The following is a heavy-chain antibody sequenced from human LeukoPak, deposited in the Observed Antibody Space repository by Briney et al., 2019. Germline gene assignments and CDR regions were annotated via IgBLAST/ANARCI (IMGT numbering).Heavy chain of an antibody. CDR3: ASMLNGPYGDYTPFDY. D-gene: IGHD4-17*01. J-gene: IGHJ4*02. CDR2: IIPIFGTA. V-gene: IGHV1-69*05. Sequence: WASVKVSCKASGGTFSSYAISWVRQAPGQGLEWMGRIIPIFGTANYAQKFQGRVTITTDESTSTAYMELSSLRSEDTAVYYCASMLNGPYGDYTPFDYWGQGTLATVSS. CDR1: GGTFSSYA.